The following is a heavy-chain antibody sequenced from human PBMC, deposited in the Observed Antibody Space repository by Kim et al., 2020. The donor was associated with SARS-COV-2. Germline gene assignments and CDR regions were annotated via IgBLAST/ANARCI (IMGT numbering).Heavy chain of an antibody. J-gene: IGHJ5*02. CDR3: AREGRGSITSKVNWFDP. D-gene: IGHD3-10*01. V-gene: IGHV4-31*01. CDR2: IYYSGST. CDR1: GGSISSGGYY. Sequence: SETLSLTCTVSGGSISSGGYYWSWIRQHPGKGLEWIGYIYYSGSTYYNPSLKSQVTISVDTSKNQFSLKLSSVTAADTAVYYCAREGRGSITSKVNWFDPWGQGTLVTVSS.